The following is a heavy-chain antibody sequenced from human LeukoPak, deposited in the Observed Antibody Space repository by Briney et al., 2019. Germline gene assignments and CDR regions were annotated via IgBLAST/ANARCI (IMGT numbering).Heavy chain of an antibody. Sequence: SVKVSCKASGGTFIIYAISWVRQAPGQGLEWMGRIIPIFGTANYAQKFQGRVTITADKSTSTAYMELSSLRSEDTAVYYCARDPIVVVITIGAFDIWGQGTMVTVSS. D-gene: IGHD3-22*01. CDR3: ARDPIVVVITIGAFDI. J-gene: IGHJ3*02. V-gene: IGHV1-69*06. CDR2: IIPIFGTA. CDR1: GGTFIIYA.